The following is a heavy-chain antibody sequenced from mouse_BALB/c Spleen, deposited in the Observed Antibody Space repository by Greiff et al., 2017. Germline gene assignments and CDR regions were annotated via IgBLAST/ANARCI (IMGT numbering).Heavy chain of an antibody. D-gene: IGHD4-1*01. CDR3: ARELGYFDY. Sequence: EVMLVESGGGLVKPGGSLKLSCAASGFTFSSYGMSWVRQTPDKRLELVATINSNGGSTYYPDSVKGRFTISRDNAKNTLYLQMSSLKSEDTAMYYCARELGYFDYWGQGTTLTVSS. J-gene: IGHJ2*01. V-gene: IGHV5-6-3*01. CDR1: GFTFSSYG. CDR2: INSNGGST.